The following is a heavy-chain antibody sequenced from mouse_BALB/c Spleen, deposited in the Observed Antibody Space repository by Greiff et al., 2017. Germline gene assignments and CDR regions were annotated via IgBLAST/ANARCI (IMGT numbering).Heavy chain of an antibody. D-gene: IGHD1-1*01. CDR2: ISSVGSYT. CDR1: GFTFSSYG. CDR3: ERQYDGSSPYWYFDV. J-gene: IGHJ1*01. V-gene: IGHV5-6*01. Sequence: EVQLQESGGDLVKPGGSLKLSCAASGFTFSSYGMSWVRQTPDKRLEWVATISSVGSYTYYPDSVKGRVTISRDNAKNTLYLQMSSLKTEDTAMYDGERQYDGSSPYWYFDVWGAGTTVTVSS.